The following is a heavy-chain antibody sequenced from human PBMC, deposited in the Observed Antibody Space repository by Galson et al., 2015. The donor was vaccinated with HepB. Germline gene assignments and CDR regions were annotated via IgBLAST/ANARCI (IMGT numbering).Heavy chain of an antibody. Sequence: SGAEVKKPGESLRLSCAASGFTFSSYAMHWVRQAPGKGLEWVAVISYDGSNKYYADSVKGRFTISRDNSKNTLYLQMNSLRAEDTAVYYCARDATYYDILTGLDYWGQGTLVTVSS. D-gene: IGHD3-9*01. CDR2: ISYDGSNK. CDR3: ARDATYYDILTGLDY. J-gene: IGHJ4*02. CDR1: GFTFSSYA. V-gene: IGHV3-30*04.